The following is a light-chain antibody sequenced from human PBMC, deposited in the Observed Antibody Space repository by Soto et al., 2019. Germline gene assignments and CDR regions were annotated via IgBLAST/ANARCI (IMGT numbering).Light chain of an antibody. CDR2: GAS. J-gene: IGKJ4*01. V-gene: IGKV3-20*01. CDR1: QSISGSY. CDR3: QQYGTAPLL. Sequence: EIVLTQSPGTLSLSPGERATLSCRASQSISGSYLVWYQQKPGQAPRLLIYGASSRATGIPDRFSGSGSGTDFTLTISRLEPEDFAVYYCQQYGTAPLLFDGGTRVEIK.